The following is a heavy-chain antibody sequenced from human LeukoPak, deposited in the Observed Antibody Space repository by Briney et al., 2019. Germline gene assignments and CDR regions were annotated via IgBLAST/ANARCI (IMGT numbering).Heavy chain of an antibody. CDR3: ARGQMTTVTTDDAFDI. D-gene: IGHD4-17*01. CDR2: ISSSSSYI. CDR1: GFTFSSYS. V-gene: IGHV3-21*01. Sequence: GGSLRLSCAASGFTFSSYSMNWVRQAPGKGLEWVSSISSSSSYIYYADSVKGRFTISRDNAKNSLYLQMNSLRAEDTAVYYCARGQMTTVTTDDAFDIWGQGTMVTVSS. J-gene: IGHJ3*02.